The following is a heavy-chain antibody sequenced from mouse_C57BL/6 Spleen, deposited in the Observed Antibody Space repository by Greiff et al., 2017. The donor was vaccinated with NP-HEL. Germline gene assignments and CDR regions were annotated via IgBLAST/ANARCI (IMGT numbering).Heavy chain of an antibody. V-gene: IGHV1-4*01. CDR1: GYTFTSYT. CDR3: ARGDYGRSLDY. Sequence: VKLMESGAELARPGASVKMSCKASGYTFTSYTMHWVKQRPGQGLEWIGYINPSSGYTKYNQKFKDKATLTADKSSSTAYMQLSSLTSEDSAVYYCARGDYGRSLDYWGQGTTLTVSS. CDR2: INPSSGYT. D-gene: IGHD1-1*01. J-gene: IGHJ2*01.